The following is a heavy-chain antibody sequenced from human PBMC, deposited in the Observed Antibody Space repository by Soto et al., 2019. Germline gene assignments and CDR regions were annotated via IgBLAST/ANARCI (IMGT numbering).Heavy chain of an antibody. V-gene: IGHV1-3*05. Sequence: QVQLVQSGAEEKKPGASVKVSCKVSGHTFHNYAVHWVRQAPGQSLEWMGWINAGNGDAKYSQKFQGRVTITRDTSASTAYMELSSLRSEDTAVYYCTGWSYYYHGMDIW. CDR3: TGWSYYYHGMDI. CDR1: GHTFHNYA. CDR2: INAGNGDA. J-gene: IGHJ6*01. D-gene: IGHD2-15*01.